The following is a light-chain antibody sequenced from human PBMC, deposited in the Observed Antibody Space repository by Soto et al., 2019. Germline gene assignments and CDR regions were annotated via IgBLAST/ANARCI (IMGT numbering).Light chain of an antibody. V-gene: IGKV3-11*01. J-gene: IGKJ5*01. Sequence: PGERATLSFRASQSVNENSFWYQQKSGQPPRLLIYDAFTRETGIPARFSGSGSGTAFTRPITSLEHEDVAVAYCPHRRVWTVSFGQGTRLEIK. CDR1: QSVNEN. CDR2: DAF. CDR3: PHRRVWTVS.